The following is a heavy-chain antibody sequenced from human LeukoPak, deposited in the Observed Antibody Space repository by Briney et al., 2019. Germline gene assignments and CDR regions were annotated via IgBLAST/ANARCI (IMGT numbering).Heavy chain of an antibody. CDR1: GFTFSSYE. J-gene: IGHJ6*02. CDR3: ARGHRLYGMDV. CDR2: IGSSGITI. V-gene: IGHV3-48*03. D-gene: IGHD3-16*02. Sequence: PGGSLRLSCAASGFTFSSYEMNWVRQAPGKGLEWVSYIGSSGITIYYADSVKGRFTISRDNAKNSLYLQMNSLRAEDTAVYYCARGHRLYGMDVWGQGTTVTVSS.